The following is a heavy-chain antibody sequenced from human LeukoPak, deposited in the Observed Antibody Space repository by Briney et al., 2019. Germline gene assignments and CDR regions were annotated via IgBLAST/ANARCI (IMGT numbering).Heavy chain of an antibody. D-gene: IGHD3-16*02. V-gene: IGHV3-23*01. Sequence: PGGSLRLSCAASGFTFSSYAMSWVRQAPGKGLEWVSAISGSGGSTYYADSVKGRFTISRDNSKNTLYLQMNSLRAEDTAVYYCAKVLLRLGELSFHSITSPIDPWGQGTLVTVSS. CDR3: AKVLLRLGELSFHSITSPIDP. CDR1: GFTFSSYA. J-gene: IGHJ5*02. CDR2: ISGSGGST.